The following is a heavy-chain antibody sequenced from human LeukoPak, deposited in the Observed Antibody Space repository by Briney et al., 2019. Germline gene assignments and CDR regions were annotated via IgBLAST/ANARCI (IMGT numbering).Heavy chain of an antibody. V-gene: IGHV1-2*02. Sequence: ASVKVSCKASGYTLTDYYMHWVRQAPGQGLEWMGWISPNSGGTNYAQNFQGRVTMTRDTSVSTAYMELSSLRSDDTAVYYCATDPGYNAYDVSGWFDPWGQGTLVTVSS. D-gene: IGHD5-12*01. CDR2: ISPNSGGT. CDR1: GYTLTDYY. CDR3: ATDPGYNAYDVSGWFDP. J-gene: IGHJ5*02.